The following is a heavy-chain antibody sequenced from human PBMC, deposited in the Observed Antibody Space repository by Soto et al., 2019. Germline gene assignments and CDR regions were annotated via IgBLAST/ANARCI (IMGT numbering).Heavy chain of an antibody. J-gene: IGHJ4*02. CDR3: ARIAAAGFDY. D-gene: IGHD6-13*01. CDR1: GGSISSSSYY. CDR2: IYYSGST. Sequence: PSETLSLTCTVSGGSISSSSYYWGWIRQPPGKGLEWIGSIYYSGSTYYNPSLKSRVTISVDTSKNQFSLKLSSVTAADTDVYYCARIAAAGFDYWGQGTLVTASS. V-gene: IGHV4-39*01.